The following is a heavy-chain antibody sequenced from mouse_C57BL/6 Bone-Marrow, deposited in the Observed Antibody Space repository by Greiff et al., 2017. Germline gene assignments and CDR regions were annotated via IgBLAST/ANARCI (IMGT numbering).Heavy chain of an antibody. Sequence: RVESGAELVRPGSSVKFSCKDSYFAFMASAMHWVKQRPGHGLEWIGSFTLYSDATEYSENFKGKATLTANTSSTTAYMELSILTTEDDAVYYCASSYYYGSIPSYAMDYWGQGTSVTVSS. V-gene: IGHV1-49*01. D-gene: IGHD1-1*01. CDR3: ASSYYYGSIPSYAMDY. CDR2: FTLYSDAT. J-gene: IGHJ4*01. CDR1: YFAFMASA.